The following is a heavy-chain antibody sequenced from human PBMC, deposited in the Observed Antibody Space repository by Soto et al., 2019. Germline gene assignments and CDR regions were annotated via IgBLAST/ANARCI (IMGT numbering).Heavy chain of an antibody. CDR1: GFTFSSYS. D-gene: IGHD1-7*01. V-gene: IGHV3-48*01. CDR3: ARVLSVKNWNYRYWYFDL. Sequence: GGSLRLSCAASGFTFSSYSMNWVRQAPGKGLEWVSYISSSSSTIYYADSVKGRFTISRDNAKNSLYLQMNSLRAEDTAVYYCARVLSVKNWNYRYWYFDLWGRGTLVTAPQ. CDR2: ISSSSSTI. J-gene: IGHJ2*01.